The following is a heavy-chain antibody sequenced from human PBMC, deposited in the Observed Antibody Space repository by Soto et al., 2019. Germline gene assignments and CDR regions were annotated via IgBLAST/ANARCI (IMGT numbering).Heavy chain of an antibody. CDR3: AQFGRSGTTLDY. J-gene: IGHJ4*02. V-gene: IGHV4-61*01. D-gene: IGHD1-7*01. Sequence: QVQLQESGPGLVKPSETLSLTCTVSGGSVSSGSYYWSWIRQPPGKGLEWIGYIYYSGSTNYNPSLKSRVTISVDTSKNQFSLKLSSVTAADTAVHYCAQFGRSGTTLDYWGQGTMVTVSS. CDR1: GGSVSSGSYY. CDR2: IYYSGST.